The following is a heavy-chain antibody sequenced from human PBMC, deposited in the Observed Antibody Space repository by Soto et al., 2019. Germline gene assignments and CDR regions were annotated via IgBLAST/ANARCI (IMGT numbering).Heavy chain of an antibody. J-gene: IGHJ3*02. CDR2: NRNKAHSYTT. Sequence: GGSLRLSCAASGFTFSDHYMDWVRQAPGKGLEWVGRNRNKAHSYTTEYAASVKGRFTISRDDSKNSLYLQMNSLKTEDTAVYYCTRAKSGSNYTFDIWGQGTKVTVSS. CDR1: GFTFSDHY. D-gene: IGHD1-26*01. CDR3: TRAKSGSNYTFDI. V-gene: IGHV3-72*01.